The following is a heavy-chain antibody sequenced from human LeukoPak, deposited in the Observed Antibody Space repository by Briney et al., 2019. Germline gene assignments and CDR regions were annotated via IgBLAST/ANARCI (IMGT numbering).Heavy chain of an antibody. CDR3: ARSYSSSLAYNWFDP. CDR1: GFTFSSYS. J-gene: IGHJ5*02. CDR2: ISSSSSYI. D-gene: IGHD6-13*01. V-gene: IGHV3-21*01. Sequence: PGGSLRLSCAASGFTFSSYSMNWVRQAPGKGLEWVSSISSSSSYIFYADSVKGRFTISRDNAKNSLYLQINSLRAEDTAVYYCARSYSSSLAYNWFDPWGQGTLVTVSS.